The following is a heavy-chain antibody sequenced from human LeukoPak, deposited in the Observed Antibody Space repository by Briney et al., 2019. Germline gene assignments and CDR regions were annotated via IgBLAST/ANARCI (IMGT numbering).Heavy chain of an antibody. CDR2: IYRSGST. D-gene: IGHD1-26*01. V-gene: IGHV4-38-2*02. CDR3: ATSGSYYSRRDYYYYMDV. Sequence: SQTLSLTCTVSGYSISSGYYWGWIRQPPGKGLEWIGSIYRSGSTYYNPSLKSRVTMSVDTSKNQFSLKLSSVTAADTAVYYCATSGSYYSRRDYYYYMDVWGKGTTVTISS. J-gene: IGHJ6*03. CDR1: GYSISSGYY.